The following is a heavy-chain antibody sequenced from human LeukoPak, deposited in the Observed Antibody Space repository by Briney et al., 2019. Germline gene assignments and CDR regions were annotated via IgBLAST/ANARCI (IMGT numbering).Heavy chain of an antibody. J-gene: IGHJ4*02. V-gene: IGHV4-59*01. CDR2: FHNSGTS. D-gene: IGHD3-16*01. CDR3: TRGAGWLIDY. CDR1: DDSISDYY. Sequence: KPSETLSLTCTVSDDSISDYYRGWLRQPPGKGLEWFGYFHNSGTSTYNPSLKSRVTISADTSKNQFSLKLNSLTTADTAVYYCTRGAGWLIDYWGQGILVTVSS.